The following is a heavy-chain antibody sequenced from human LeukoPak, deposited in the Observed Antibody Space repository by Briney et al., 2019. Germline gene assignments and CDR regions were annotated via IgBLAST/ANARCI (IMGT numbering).Heavy chain of an antibody. CDR1: GGSISSSSYY. CDR2: IFYSGST. CDR3: ARSDAFDI. Sequence: SETLSLTCTVSGGSISSSSYYWGWIRQPPGKGLEWIGYIFYSGSTYYNPSLKSRVTISVDTSKNQFSLILISVTAADTAVYYCARSDAFDIWGQGTMVTVSS. J-gene: IGHJ3*02. V-gene: IGHV4-39*01.